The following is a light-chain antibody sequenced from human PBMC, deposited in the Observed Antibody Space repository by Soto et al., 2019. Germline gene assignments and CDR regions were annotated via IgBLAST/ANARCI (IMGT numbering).Light chain of an antibody. CDR2: GAF. Sequence: ELVWTQSPGTLSLSPGEGATISCRASPSVTNFLAWYQQKPCQAPRLLIYGAFNRATGIPARFSGSGSGTDFTPTISSLEPEDSAIYYCQQRNIWPPVTFGQGTRLEIK. V-gene: IGKV3-11*01. CDR3: QQRNIWPPVT. CDR1: PSVTNF. J-gene: IGKJ5*01.